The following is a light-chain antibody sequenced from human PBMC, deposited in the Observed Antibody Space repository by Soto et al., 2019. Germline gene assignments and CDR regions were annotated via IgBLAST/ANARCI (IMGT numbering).Light chain of an antibody. CDR1: SSNIGAGYD. CDR3: QSYYSSLSGFYV. CDR2: GNS. Sequence: QSVLTQPPSVSGSPGQRVTISCTGSSSNIGAGYDVHWYQQLPGTAPKLLIYGNSNRPSGVPDRFSGSKSGTAASLAITGLQAEDEADDYYQSYYSSLSGFYVFGTGTKVTVL. J-gene: IGLJ1*01. V-gene: IGLV1-40*01.